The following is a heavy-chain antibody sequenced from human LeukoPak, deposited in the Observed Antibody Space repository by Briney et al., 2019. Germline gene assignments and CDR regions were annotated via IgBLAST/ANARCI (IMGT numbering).Heavy chain of an antibody. V-gene: IGHV4-59*12. CDR1: GGSISSYY. J-gene: IGHJ4*02. Sequence: PSETLSLTCIVSGGSISSYYWSWIRQPPGKGLEWIGSIYYSGSTYYNPSLKSRVTISVDTSKNQFSLKLSSVTAADTAVYYCARVYGSDRIAAADSFDYWGQGTLVTVSS. CDR3: ARVYGSDRIAAADSFDY. D-gene: IGHD6-13*01. CDR2: IYYSGST.